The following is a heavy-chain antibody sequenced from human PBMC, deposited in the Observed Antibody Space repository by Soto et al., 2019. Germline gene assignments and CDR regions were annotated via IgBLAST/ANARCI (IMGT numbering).Heavy chain of an antibody. Sequence: LILSCAAAGFTVSSYAMSWVRQAPVKLLDWVSSISGSGGSTYYADSGKGRFTISRDNSKNTLYLQMNSLRAEDTAVYHCAKSAGCCSAGSCYSWYRGQGSLGTVSS. CDR3: AKSAGCCSAGSCYSWY. V-gene: IGHV3-23*01. J-gene: IGHJ4*02. CDR1: GFTVSSYA. CDR2: ISGSGGST. D-gene: IGHD2-15*01.